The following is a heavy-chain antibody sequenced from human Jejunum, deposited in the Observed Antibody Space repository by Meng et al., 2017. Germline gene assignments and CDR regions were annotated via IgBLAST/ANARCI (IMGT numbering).Heavy chain of an antibody. J-gene: IGHJ4*02. CDR2: ISRSDDTK. Sequence: GESLKISCEASGFTFSSYDVSWVRQAPGKGLEWISYISRSDDTKYYADSVKGRFTISRDNAKNTLYLQITSLRAEDTAVYYCTRIRAYHDDSSGYYDYWGQGNMVTVSS. CDR1: GFTFSSYD. D-gene: IGHD3-22*01. V-gene: IGHV3-48*03. CDR3: TRIRAYHDDSSGYYDY.